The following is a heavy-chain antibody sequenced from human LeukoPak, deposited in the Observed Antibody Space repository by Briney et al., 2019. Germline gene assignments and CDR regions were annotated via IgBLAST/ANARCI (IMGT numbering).Heavy chain of an antibody. J-gene: IGHJ5*02. CDR2: FYYSGST. CDR1: GGSISSYY. CDR3: ARFGGYDFWSGSSLVDP. Sequence: SETLSLTCTVSGGSISSYYWSWIRRPPGKGLKWIGYFYYSGSTNYNPSLKSRVTISVDTSKYQFSLKLSSVTAADTAVYYCARFGGYDFWSGSSLVDPWGQGTLVTVSS. D-gene: IGHD3-3*01. V-gene: IGHV4-59*01.